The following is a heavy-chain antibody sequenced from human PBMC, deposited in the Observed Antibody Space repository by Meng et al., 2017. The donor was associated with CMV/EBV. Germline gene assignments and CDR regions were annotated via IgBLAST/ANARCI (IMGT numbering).Heavy chain of an antibody. J-gene: IGHJ4*02. D-gene: IGHD3-22*01. Sequence: SETLSLTCAVYGGSFSGYYWSWIRQHPGKGLEWIGYIYYSGSTYYNPSLKSRVTISVDTSKNQFSLKLSPVTAADTAVYYCASQWAGDSSGYYTFDYWGQGTLVTVSS. V-gene: IGHV4-31*11. CDR3: ASQWAGDSSGYYTFDY. CDR2: IYYSGST. CDR1: GGSFSGYY.